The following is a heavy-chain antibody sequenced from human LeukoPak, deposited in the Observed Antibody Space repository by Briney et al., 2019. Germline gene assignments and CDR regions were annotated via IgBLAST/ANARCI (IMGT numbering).Heavy chain of an antibody. J-gene: IGHJ3*01. D-gene: IGHD6-25*01. Sequence: GASVKVSCKASGYTFKNYDINWVRQAPGQGLEWMAWMNPNNDNAGSAQKFQGRVTMTRDTSINTAHMELSSLRSDDTGVYYCARAAARGDDPFDVWGQGSLIIVSS. CDR3: ARAAARGDDPFDV. V-gene: IGHV1-8*01. CDR2: MNPNNDNA. CDR1: GYTFKNYD.